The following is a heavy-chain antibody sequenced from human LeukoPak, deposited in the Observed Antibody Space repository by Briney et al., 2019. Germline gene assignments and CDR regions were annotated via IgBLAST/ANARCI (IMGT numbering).Heavy chain of an antibody. D-gene: IGHD6-13*01. CDR3: ARGSFSSWYLDV. Sequence: ASVKVFCKASGYTFTSYDINGVRQATGQGLEWMGWINPNSGNTGYAQKFQGRVTMTRNTSISTAYMELSSLRSEETAVYYCARGSFSSWYLDVWGKGTPVTVSS. CDR2: INPNSGNT. V-gene: IGHV1-8*01. J-gene: IGHJ6*04. CDR1: GYTFTSYD.